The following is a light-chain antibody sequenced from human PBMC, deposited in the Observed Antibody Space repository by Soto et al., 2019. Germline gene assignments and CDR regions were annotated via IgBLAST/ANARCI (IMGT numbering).Light chain of an antibody. V-gene: IGKV3-20*01. CDR1: QGVSSY. Sequence: PGERATLSCRASQGVSSYLAWYQQKPGQAPRLLIYDASSRATGIPDRFSGSGSGTDFTLTISRLEPEDFAVYYCQQYGSSPLITFGQGTRLEI. CDR3: QQYGSSPLIT. J-gene: IGKJ5*01. CDR2: DAS.